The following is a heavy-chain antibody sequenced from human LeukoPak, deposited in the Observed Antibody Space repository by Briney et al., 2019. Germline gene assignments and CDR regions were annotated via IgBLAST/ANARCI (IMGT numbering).Heavy chain of an antibody. D-gene: IGHD3-10*01. CDR3: ARVSVVRGAPDYYFDY. CDR1: GGSISSYY. V-gene: IGHV4-4*07. CDR2: MYSSGTT. Sequence: PSETLSLTCTVSGGSISSYYWSWIRQPAGKGLEWIGRMYSSGTTNHNPSLKSRVTMSVDTSKNQFSLKMSSLTAADTAVYYCARVSVVRGAPDYYFDYWGQGTLVTVSS. J-gene: IGHJ4*02.